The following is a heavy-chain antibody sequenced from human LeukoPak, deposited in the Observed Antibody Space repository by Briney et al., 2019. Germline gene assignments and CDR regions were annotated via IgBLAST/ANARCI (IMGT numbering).Heavy chain of an antibody. J-gene: IGHJ4*02. D-gene: IGHD3-22*01. CDR2: MSGSGSAT. V-gene: IGHV3-23*01. CDR3: ARSQEDDTSGYYYSNFDD. Sequence: PGGSLRLSCAASGFTFGKYSMSWVRQAPGKRLEWVSAMSGSGSATYYADFVKGRFTIPRDSSRNTLYLQLNSLRAEDTDVYYCARSQEDDTSGYYYSNFDDRGQGTLVSVSS. CDR1: GFTFGKYS.